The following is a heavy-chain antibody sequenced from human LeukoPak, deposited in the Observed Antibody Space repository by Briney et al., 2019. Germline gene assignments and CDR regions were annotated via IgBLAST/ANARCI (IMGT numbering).Heavy chain of an antibody. D-gene: IGHD2-15*01. CDR2: ISSSGSAI. Sequence: GGSLRLSCAASGFPLCGYSINWVRQAPGKGLEWVSYISSSGSAIYYVDSVKGRFTVSRDNAKNSLFLQMNSPRAEDTAVYYCVRVKGSYFDYWGQGALVTVSS. CDR3: VRVKGSYFDY. V-gene: IGHV3-48*01. CDR1: GFPLCGYS. J-gene: IGHJ4*02.